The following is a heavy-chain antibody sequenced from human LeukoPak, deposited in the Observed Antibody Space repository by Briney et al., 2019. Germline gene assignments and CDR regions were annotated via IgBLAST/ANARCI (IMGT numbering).Heavy chain of an antibody. Sequence: TSETLSLTCTVSGGSISSYYWSWIRQPPGKGLEWIGYIYYSGSTNYNPSLKSRVTISVDTSKNQFSLKLSSVTAADTAVYYCARSPDYGGNYDAFDIWGQGTMVTVSS. J-gene: IGHJ3*02. CDR3: ARSPDYGGNYDAFDI. CDR1: GGSISSYY. D-gene: IGHD4-23*01. CDR2: IYYSGST. V-gene: IGHV4-59*08.